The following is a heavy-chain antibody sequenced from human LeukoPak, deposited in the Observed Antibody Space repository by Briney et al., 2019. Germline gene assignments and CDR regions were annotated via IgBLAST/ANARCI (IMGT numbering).Heavy chain of an antibody. D-gene: IGHD3-22*01. V-gene: IGHV4-59*11. J-gene: IGHJ5*02. CDR3: AKHLTNAYYDMIWFDP. CDR2: IYYSGST. Sequence: PSETLSLTCTVSGGSISNHYWSWIRQAPGKGLEWIGYIYYSGSTNYNPSVKSRVTISVDTSKNQFSLRLSSVTAADTAVYYCAKHLTNAYYDMIWFDPWGQGTLATVSS. CDR1: GGSISNHY.